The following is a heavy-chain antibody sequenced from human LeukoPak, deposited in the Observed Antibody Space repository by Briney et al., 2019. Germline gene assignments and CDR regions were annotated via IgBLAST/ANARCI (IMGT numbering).Heavy chain of an antibody. CDR3: ARDRRVGATWSVGAFDI. V-gene: IGHV3-48*03. CDR2: ITGSGDSI. CDR1: GFSLTTYE. J-gene: IGHJ3*02. D-gene: IGHD1-26*01. Sequence: PGGSLRLSWAASGFSLTTYEMNWVRQAPGKGLEWVSYITGSGDSIYYADSVKGRFTISRDNAKNSLSMQMNSLRAEDTAIYYCARDRRVGATWSVGAFDIWGQGTTVTVSS.